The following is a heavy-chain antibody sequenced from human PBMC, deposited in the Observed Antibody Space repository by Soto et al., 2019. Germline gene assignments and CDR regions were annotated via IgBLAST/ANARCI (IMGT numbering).Heavy chain of an antibody. CDR2: IYYSGVT. CDR3: ARVAADIASWLDP. J-gene: IGHJ5*02. V-gene: IGHV4-59*01. CDR1: GDSISTYN. Sequence: SETLSLTCTVSGDSISTYNWGWIRQPPGKGLEWIGCIYYSGVTNYNPSLKSRATISVDTPKNQLSLKLNSVTAADTAVYYCARVAADIASWLDPWGQGTLVTVSS. D-gene: IGHD5-12*01.